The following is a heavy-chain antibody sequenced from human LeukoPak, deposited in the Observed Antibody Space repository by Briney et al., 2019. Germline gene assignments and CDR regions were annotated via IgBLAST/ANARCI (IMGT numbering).Heavy chain of an antibody. CDR3: AILYWDSSGYYFGY. D-gene: IGHD3-22*01. CDR2: IYYSGST. V-gene: IGHV4-39*07. J-gene: IGHJ4*02. Sequence: SETLSLTCTVSGGSISSSSYYWGWIRQPPGKGLEWIGSIYYSGSTYYNPSLKSRVTISVDTSKNQFSLKLSSVTAADTAVYYCAILYWDSSGYYFGYWGQGTLVTVSS. CDR1: GGSISSSSYY.